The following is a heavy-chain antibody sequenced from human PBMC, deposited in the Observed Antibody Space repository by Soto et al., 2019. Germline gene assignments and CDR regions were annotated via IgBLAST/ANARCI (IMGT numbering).Heavy chain of an antibody. CDR1: GGSISSYY. Sequence: SETLSLTCTVSGGSISSYYWSWIRQPPGKGLEWIGYIYYSGSTNYNPSLKSRVTISVDTSKNQFSLKLSSVTAADTAVYYCARNNNDFWSSYFVYWGQGTLVTVSS. CDR2: IYYSGST. J-gene: IGHJ4*02. D-gene: IGHD3-3*01. V-gene: IGHV4-59*01. CDR3: ARNNNDFWSSYFVY.